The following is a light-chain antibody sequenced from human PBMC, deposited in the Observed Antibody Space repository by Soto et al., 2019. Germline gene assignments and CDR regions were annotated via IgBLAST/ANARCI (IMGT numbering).Light chain of an antibody. CDR3: QQRANWPRT. Sequence: EIVLTQSPATLSLSPGERATLSCRASQSLSTYLAWYQQKPGQAPRLLIYDASNRATGIPARFSGSGSGTDFTPTLGSLEPEDFAVYYCQQRANWPRTFGQGTKLEIK. J-gene: IGKJ2*01. V-gene: IGKV3-11*01. CDR2: DAS. CDR1: QSLSTY.